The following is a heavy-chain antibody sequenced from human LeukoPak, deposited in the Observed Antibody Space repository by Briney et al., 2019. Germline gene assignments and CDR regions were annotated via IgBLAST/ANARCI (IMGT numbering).Heavy chain of an antibody. CDR2: MNPNSGNT. V-gene: IGHV1-8*03. CDR3: ARGNQYPNWFDP. CDR1: GYTFTSYY. J-gene: IGHJ5*02. D-gene: IGHD2-2*01. Sequence: ASVKVSCKASGYTFTSYYMHWVRQAPGQGLEWMGWMNPNSGNTGYAQKFQGRVTITGNTSISTAYMELSSLRSEDTAVYYCARGNQYPNWFDPWGQGTLVTVSS.